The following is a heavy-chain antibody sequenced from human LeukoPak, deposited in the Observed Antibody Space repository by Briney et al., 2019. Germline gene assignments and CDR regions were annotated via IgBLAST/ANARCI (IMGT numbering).Heavy chain of an antibody. D-gene: IGHD5-18*01. V-gene: IGHV4-59*01. J-gene: IGHJ3*02. Sequence: SETLSLTCTVSGGSISSYYWSWIRQPPGKGLEWIGYIYYSGSTNYNPSLKSRVTISVDTSKNQFPLKLSSVTAADTAVYYCARFYSYGDFDIWGQGTMVTVSS. CDR1: GGSISSYY. CDR3: ARFYSYGDFDI. CDR2: IYYSGST.